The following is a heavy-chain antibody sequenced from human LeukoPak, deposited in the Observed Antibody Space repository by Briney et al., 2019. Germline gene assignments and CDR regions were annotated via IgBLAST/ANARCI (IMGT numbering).Heavy chain of an antibody. Sequence: TGGSLRLSCAASGFTFSSFVMNWVRQTPGKGLVWVSSIGGSGGGTYYAVSVKGRFTISRDNSKNTLYLLMNTLRGDDTAVYYCAKISGSGSSHSDSWGQGTLVTVSS. D-gene: IGHD3-10*01. CDR2: IGGSGGGT. CDR3: AKISGSGSSHSDS. V-gene: IGHV3-23*01. J-gene: IGHJ4*02. CDR1: GFTFSSFV.